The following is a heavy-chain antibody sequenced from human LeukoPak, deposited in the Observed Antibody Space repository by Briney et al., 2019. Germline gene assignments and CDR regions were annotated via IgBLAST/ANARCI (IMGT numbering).Heavy chain of an antibody. CDR3: ARAYYDSSGWESFDY. D-gene: IGHD3-22*01. CDR1: GYTFTGYY. V-gene: IGHV1-2*02. J-gene: IGHJ4*02. CDR2: INPNSGGT. Sequence: ASVKVSCMASGYTFTGYYMHWVRQAPGQGLEWMGWINPNSGGTNYAQKFQGRVTMTRDTSISTAYMELGRLRSDDTAVYYCARAYYDSSGWESFDYWGQGTLVTVSS.